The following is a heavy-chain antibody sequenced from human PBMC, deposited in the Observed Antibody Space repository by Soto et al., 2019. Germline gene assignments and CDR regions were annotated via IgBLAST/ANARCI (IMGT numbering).Heavy chain of an antibody. D-gene: IGHD3-22*01. V-gene: IGHV1-24*01. Sequence: GASVKVSCKVSGYTLTELSMHWVRQAPGKGLEWMGGFDPEDGETIYAQKFQGRVTMTEDTSTDTAYMELSSLRSEDTAVYYCATVDLEVVAFDPWGQGTLVTVSS. CDR2: FDPEDGET. J-gene: IGHJ5*02. CDR3: ATVDLEVVAFDP. CDR1: GYTLTELS.